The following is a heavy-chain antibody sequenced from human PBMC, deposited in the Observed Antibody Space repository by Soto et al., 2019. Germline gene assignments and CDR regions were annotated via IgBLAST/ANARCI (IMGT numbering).Heavy chain of an antibody. CDR1: GDTVTDYY. J-gene: IGHJ4*02. V-gene: IGHV1-46*01. D-gene: IGHD2-21*02. Sequence: QVQLVQSGAEVKKPGASVKVSCKASGDTVTDYYIHWVRQAPGQGLEWMGTVNPSGGHTTYAQHFLGRVTMTRDTSTSTLYMELTSLTSEDTAVYYCARGGHVVGVTAALDYWGQGTLVTVSS. CDR3: ARGGHVVGVTAALDY. CDR2: VNPSGGHT.